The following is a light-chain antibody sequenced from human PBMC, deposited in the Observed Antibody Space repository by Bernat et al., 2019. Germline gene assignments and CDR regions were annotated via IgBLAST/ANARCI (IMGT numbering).Light chain of an antibody. CDR2: EVS. J-gene: IGLJ2*01. Sequence: QSALTQPASVSGSPGQSITISCTGTSSDVGSYNLVSWYQQHPGKAPKLMIYEVSKRPSGVPDRFSGSKSGNTASLTVSGLQAEDEAAYYCSSYAGSNNRVVFGGGTELTVL. CDR1: SSDVGSYNL. V-gene: IGLV2-14*02. CDR3: SSYAGSNNRVV.